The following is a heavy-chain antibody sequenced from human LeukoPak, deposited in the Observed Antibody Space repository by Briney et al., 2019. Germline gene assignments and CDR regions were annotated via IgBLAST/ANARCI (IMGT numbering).Heavy chain of an antibody. CDR1: GGSFSGYY. CDR3: ARIWARYSSSRFDY. V-gene: IGHV4-34*01. J-gene: IGHJ4*02. CDR2: INHSGST. Sequence: SETLSLTCAVYGGSFSGYYWSWIRQPPGKGLEWIGEINHSGSTNYNPSLKSRVTISVDTSKNQFSLKLSSVTAADTAAYYCARIWARYSSSRFDYWGQGTLVTVSS. D-gene: IGHD6-6*01.